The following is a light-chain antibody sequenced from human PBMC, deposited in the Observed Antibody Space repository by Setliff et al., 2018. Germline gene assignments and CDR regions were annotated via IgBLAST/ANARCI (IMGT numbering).Light chain of an antibody. CDR1: STDVGRYIF. CDR2: DVS. CDR3: SSYTSSSTRV. Sequence: QSVLTQPASVSGSPGQSITISCTGSSTDVGRYIFVSWYQQHPGKAPRLMIFDVSNRPSGVSNRFSGSKSGSTASLTTSGLQPEDEADYYCSSYTSSSTRVFGTGTKVTVL. J-gene: IGLJ1*01. V-gene: IGLV2-14*03.